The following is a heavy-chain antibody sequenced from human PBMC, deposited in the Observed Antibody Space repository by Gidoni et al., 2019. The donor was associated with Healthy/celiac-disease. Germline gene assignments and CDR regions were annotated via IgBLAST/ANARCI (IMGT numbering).Heavy chain of an antibody. CDR2: ICPIFGTA. V-gene: IGHV1-69*01. Sequence: QVQLVQYGAEVKKPGSSVKVSCKASGGTFSSYAISWVRKAPGQGLEWMGWICPIFGTANYEQKCQGRVTITAYESTSTAYMELSSLRSEDTAVYYCARAVGYSDYYYGMDVWGQGTTVTVSS. J-gene: IGHJ6*02. D-gene: IGHD2-15*01. CDR3: ARAVGYSDYYYGMDV. CDR1: GGTFSSYA.